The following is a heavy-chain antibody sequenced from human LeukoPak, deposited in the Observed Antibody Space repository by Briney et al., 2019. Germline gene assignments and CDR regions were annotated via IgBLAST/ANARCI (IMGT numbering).Heavy chain of an antibody. V-gene: IGHV1-18*01. CDR1: GYTFTSYD. CDR3: ARDTGPPGHYYYYMDV. CDR2: ISAYNGNT. D-gene: IGHD1-14*01. Sequence: ASVKVSCKASGYTFTSYDISWVRQAPGQGLEWMGWISAYNGNTNYAQKLQGRVTMTTDTSTSTAYMELRSLRSDDTAVYYCARDTGPPGHYYYYMDVWGKGTTVTVSS. J-gene: IGHJ6*03.